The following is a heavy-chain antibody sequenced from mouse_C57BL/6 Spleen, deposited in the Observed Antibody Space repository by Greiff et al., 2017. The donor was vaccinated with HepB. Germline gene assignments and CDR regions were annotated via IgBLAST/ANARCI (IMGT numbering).Heavy chain of an antibody. D-gene: IGHD2-4*01. CDR1: GYTFTSYW. CDR2: IDPSDSET. V-gene: IGHV1-52*01. CDR3: AREEDYDGGFAY. J-gene: IGHJ3*01. Sequence: QVQLQQPGAELVRPGSSVKLSCKASGYTFTSYWMHWVKQRPIQGLEWIGNIDPSDSETHYNQKFKDKATLTVDKSSSTAYMQLSSLTSEDSAVYYCAREEDYDGGFAYWGQGTLVTVSA.